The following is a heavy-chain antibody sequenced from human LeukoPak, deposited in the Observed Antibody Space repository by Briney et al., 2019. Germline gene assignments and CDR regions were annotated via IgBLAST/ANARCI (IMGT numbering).Heavy chain of an antibody. D-gene: IGHD2-2*01. Sequence: GGSLRPSCAASGFTVSSNYMSWVRQAPGKGLEWVSVIYSGGSTYYADSVKGRFTISRDNSKNTLYLQMNSLRAEDTAVYYCARDRGYCSSTSCPRWFDPWGQGTLVTVSS. CDR1: GFTVSSNY. V-gene: IGHV3-53*01. CDR3: ARDRGYCSSTSCPRWFDP. J-gene: IGHJ5*02. CDR2: IYSGGST.